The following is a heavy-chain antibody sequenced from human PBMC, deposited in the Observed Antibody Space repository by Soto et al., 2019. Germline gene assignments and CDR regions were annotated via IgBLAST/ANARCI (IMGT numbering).Heavy chain of an antibody. CDR1: GFTFSSYA. CDR3: ARRTSGWYLDY. CDR2: ISGSGGST. Sequence: EVQLLESGGGLVQPGGSLRLSCAASGFTFSSYAMSWVRQAPGKGLEWVSVISGSGGSTYYADSVKGRFTISRDNSKTTLYLQMNSLGAEETAVYYCARRTSGWYLDYWGQGTLVTVSS. J-gene: IGHJ4*02. D-gene: IGHD6-19*01. V-gene: IGHV3-23*01.